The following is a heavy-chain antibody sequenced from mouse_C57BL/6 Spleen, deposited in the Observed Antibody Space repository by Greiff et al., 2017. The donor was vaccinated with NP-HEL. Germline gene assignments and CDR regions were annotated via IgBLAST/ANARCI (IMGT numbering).Heavy chain of an antibody. V-gene: IGHV2-2*01. J-gene: IGHJ4*01. CDR3: ASLTGTYYYAMDY. CDR2: IWSGGST. Sequence: QVQLQQSGPGLVQPSQSLSISCTASGFSLTSYGVHWVRQSPGKGLEWLGVIWSGGSTGYNAAFISRLSISKNNSKSQVFFKMNSLQADDTAIYYCASLTGTYYYAMDYWGQGTSVTVSS. D-gene: IGHD4-1*01. CDR1: GFSLTSYG.